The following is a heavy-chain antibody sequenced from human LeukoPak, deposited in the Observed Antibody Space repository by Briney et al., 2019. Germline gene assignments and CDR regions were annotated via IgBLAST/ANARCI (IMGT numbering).Heavy chain of an antibody. Sequence: SETLSLTCAVYGGSFSGYYWSWIRQPQGKGLEWIGEVNHSGSTKYNTSLKSRVTISVDTSKNQFSLKLYSVTAADTAVYYCASIKVGYSSSWSSDYWGQGTLVTVSS. J-gene: IGHJ4*02. CDR2: VNHSGST. CDR1: GGSFSGYY. CDR3: ASIKVGYSSSWSSDY. V-gene: IGHV4-34*01. D-gene: IGHD6-13*01.